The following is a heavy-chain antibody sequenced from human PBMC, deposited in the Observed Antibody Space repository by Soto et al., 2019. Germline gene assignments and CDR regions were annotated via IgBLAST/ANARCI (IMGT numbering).Heavy chain of an antibody. CDR3: ARDGPTYYDFWSGPDY. CDR2: ISSSSSTI. V-gene: IGHV3-48*02. D-gene: IGHD3-3*01. J-gene: IGHJ4*02. CDR1: GFTFSSYS. Sequence: EVQLVESGGGLVQPGGSLRLSCAASGFTFSSYSMNWVRQAPGKGLEWVSYISSSSSTIYYADSVKGRFTICRDNAKNSLYLQMNSLRDEDTAVYYCARDGPTYYDFWSGPDYWGQGTLVTVSS.